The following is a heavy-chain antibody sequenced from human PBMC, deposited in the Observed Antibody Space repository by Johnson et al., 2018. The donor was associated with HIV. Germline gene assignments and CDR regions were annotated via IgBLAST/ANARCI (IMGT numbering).Heavy chain of an antibody. CDR1: GFTFSSYG. D-gene: IGHD5-24*01. CDR3: AKDGVDGYRHDAFDI. V-gene: IGHV3-30*18. CDR2: ISYDGSNK. J-gene: IGHJ3*02. Sequence: VQVVESGGGVVQPGRSLRLSCAASGFTFSSYGMHWVRQAPGKGLEWVAVISYDGSNKYYADSVKGRFTISRDNSKNTLYLQMNSLRAEDTAVYYCAKDGVDGYRHDAFDIWGQGTMVTFSS.